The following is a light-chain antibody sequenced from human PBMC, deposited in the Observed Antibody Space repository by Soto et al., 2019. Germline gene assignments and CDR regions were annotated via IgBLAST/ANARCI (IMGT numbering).Light chain of an antibody. CDR1: QDIRKY. CDR3: QHSNSYT. V-gene: IGKV1-33*01. J-gene: IGKJ3*01. CDR2: DAS. Sequence: QASQDIRKYLNWYQQKPGKAPKLLIYDASTLETGVPSRFSGSGSATDFTLPIRSLQPADFATYYSQHSNSYTFAPGTKVDIK.